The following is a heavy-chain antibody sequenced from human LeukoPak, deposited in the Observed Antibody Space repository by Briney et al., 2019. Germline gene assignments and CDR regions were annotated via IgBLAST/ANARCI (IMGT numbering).Heavy chain of an antibody. D-gene: IGHD6-13*01. J-gene: IGHJ4*02. CDR3: ARDYPKGDSSSWSLPFDY. V-gene: IGHV1-69*13. CDR2: IIPIFNTA. Sequence: SVKVSCKASGGTFSNYAINWVRQAPGQGLEWMGGIIPIFNTAHYAEKFQGRVTITADESTSTAYMEVRRLRSEDTAVYYCARDYPKGDSSSWSLPFDYWGQGTLVTVSS. CDR1: GGTFSNYA.